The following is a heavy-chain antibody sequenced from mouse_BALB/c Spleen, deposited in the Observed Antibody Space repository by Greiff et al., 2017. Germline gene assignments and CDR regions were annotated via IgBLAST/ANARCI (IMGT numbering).Heavy chain of an antibody. Sequence: EVMLVESGAELVKPGASVKLSCTASGFNIKDTYMHWVKQRPEQGLEWIGRIDPANGNTKYDPKFQGKATITADTSSNTAYLQLSSLTSEDTAVYYCARSGPLTGSFDYWGQGTTLTVSS. CDR2: IDPANGNT. CDR3: ARSGPLTGSFDY. J-gene: IGHJ2*01. CDR1: GFNIKDTY. V-gene: IGHV14-3*02. D-gene: IGHD4-1*01.